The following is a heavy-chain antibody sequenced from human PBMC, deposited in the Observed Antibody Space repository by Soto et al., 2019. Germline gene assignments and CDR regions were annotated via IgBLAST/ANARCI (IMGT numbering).Heavy chain of an antibody. V-gene: IGHV3-7*01. J-gene: IGHJ4*02. CDR1: AFTFSGSW. D-gene: IGHD6-19*01. Sequence: EVQLVESGGGLVQPGGSVRLSCAPAAFTFSGSWMSCVRQAPGKGLEWVANIMPDGRKEYYVDSVKGRFTISRDNTKNSLFLQMNSLRAEDTAVYYCARGGRWLDFHYWGQGTLVTVSS. CDR2: IMPDGRKE. CDR3: ARGGRWLDFHY.